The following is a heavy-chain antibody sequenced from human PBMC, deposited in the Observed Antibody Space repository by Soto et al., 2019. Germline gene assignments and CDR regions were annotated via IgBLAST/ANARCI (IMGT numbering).Heavy chain of an antibody. J-gene: IGHJ4*02. CDR1: GFTFDDYG. Sequence: PGGSLRLSCAASGFTFDDYGMNWVRQAPGKGLEWDSGINRNGDSLGYAESVEGRFTISTDNVKNSLYLQMNSLRAEDTALYYCARLGGTGYYAGSVYWGQGT. D-gene: IGHD3-9*01. V-gene: IGHV3-20*04. CDR2: INRNGDSL. CDR3: ARLGGTGYYAGSVY.